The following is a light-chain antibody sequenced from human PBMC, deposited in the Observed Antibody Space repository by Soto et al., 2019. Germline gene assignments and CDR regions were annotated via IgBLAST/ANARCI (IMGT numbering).Light chain of an antibody. V-gene: IGKV1-6*01. J-gene: IGKJ1*01. CDR3: LQDFKNPRT. CDR1: QDIRTE. Sequence: AIQMTQSPSSLSASVGDRVTITCRASQDIRTELGWYQQKPGKAPRLLIYGTFSLQSEVPSRLSGSGSGTDFSRSVSSLQPDDFATYYYLQDFKNPRTFGQGTKVLVK. CDR2: GTF.